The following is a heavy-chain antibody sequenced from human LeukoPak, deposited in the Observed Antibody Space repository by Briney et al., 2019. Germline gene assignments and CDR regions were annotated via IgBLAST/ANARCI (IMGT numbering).Heavy chain of an antibody. CDR3: ARGQRGYCSSTSCSNY. CDR1: GYTFTGYC. D-gene: IGHD2-2*01. J-gene: IGHJ4*02. CDR2: INPNSGGT. Sequence: GASVKVSCKASGYTFTGYCMHWVRQAPGQGLEWMGRINPNSGGTNYAQKFQGRVTMTRDTSISTAYMELSRLRSDDTAVYYCARGQRGYCSSTSCSNYWGQGTLVTVSS. V-gene: IGHV1-2*06.